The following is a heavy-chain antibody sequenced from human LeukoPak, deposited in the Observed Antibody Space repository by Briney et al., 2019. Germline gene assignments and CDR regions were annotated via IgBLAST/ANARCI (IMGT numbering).Heavy chain of an antibody. J-gene: IGHJ4*02. CDR3: GRDKLDNWNDQDGDY. CDR2: MNPNSGNT. CDR1: GYTFTSYD. Sequence: ASVKVSCKASGYTFTSYDINWVRQATGQGLEWMGWMNPNSGNTGYAQKFQGRVTITADKSTSTAYMELSNLTSEDTAVYYCGRDKLDNWNDQDGDYWGQGTLVTVSS. V-gene: IGHV1-8*03. D-gene: IGHD1-20*01.